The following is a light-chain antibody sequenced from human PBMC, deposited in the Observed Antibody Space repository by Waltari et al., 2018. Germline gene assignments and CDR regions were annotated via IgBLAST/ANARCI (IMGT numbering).Light chain of an antibody. V-gene: IGLV2-14*03. CDR3: SSYTTTSTLLVV. J-gene: IGLJ2*01. CDR2: DVN. Sequence: QSALTQPASVSGSPGQSITISCPGTSSDIGSYNYFSWYQHHPGKAPKRMIFDVNNRPSGVSARFSGSKSGNTASLTISGLQAEDEADYYCSSYTTTSTLLVVFGGGTKLTVL. CDR1: SSDIGSYNY.